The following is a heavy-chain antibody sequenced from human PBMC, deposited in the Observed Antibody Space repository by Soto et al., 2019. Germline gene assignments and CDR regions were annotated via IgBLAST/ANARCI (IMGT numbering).Heavy chain of an antibody. CDR3: ARERFQVISDGMDV. J-gene: IGHJ6*02. V-gene: IGHV1-2*02. D-gene: IGHD2-21*01. Sequence: GASVKVSCKASGSTFTGYYVHWVREAPGQGLEWMGWINPETGGTSYAQKFQGRVTLSRDTSINTAYLELSSLRFDDAAVYFCARERFQVISDGMDVWGQGTTVTVSS. CDR1: GSTFTGYY. CDR2: INPETGGT.